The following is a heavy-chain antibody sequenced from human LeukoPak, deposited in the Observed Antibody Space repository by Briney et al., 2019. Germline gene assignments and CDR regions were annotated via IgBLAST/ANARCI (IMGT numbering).Heavy chain of an antibody. V-gene: IGHV4-30-2*01. CDR3: ASLTSHWNPDSPLHYYGMDV. CDR2: IYHSGST. J-gene: IGHJ6*02. CDR1: GGSISSGGYS. Sequence: SQTLSLTCAVSGGSISSGGYSWSWIRQLPGKGLEWIGYIYHSGSTYYNPSLKSRVTISVDRSKNQFSLKLSSVTAADTAVYYCASLTSHWNPDSPLHYYGMDVWGQGTTVTVSS. D-gene: IGHD1-1*01.